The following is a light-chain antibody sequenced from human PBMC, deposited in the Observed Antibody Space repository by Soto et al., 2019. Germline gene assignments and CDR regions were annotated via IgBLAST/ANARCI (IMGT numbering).Light chain of an antibody. CDR1: QTVTSGF. CDR3: QQYSSSPWT. V-gene: IGKV3-20*01. Sequence: EIVLTQSPGTLSLSPGERAILSCRASQTVTSGFLAWYQQKPGQAPRLLIYGASNRATGVPDRFSGSGSATDFTLTISRLEPEDFAVYFCQQYSSSPWTFGQGTKVEIK. CDR2: GAS. J-gene: IGKJ1*01.